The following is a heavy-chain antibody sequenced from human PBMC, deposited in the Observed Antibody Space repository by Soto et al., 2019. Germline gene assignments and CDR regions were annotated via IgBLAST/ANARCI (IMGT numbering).Heavy chain of an antibody. J-gene: IGHJ4*02. CDR3: ARERSRYDRSGYYRPDY. Sequence: EVQLVESGGGLVQPGGSLRLSCAASGFTFSSYWMSWVRQAPGKGLEWVANIKQDGSEKYYVDSVKGRFTISRDNAKNSLYLQMNSLRAEDTAVYYCARERSRYDRSGYYRPDYWGQGTLVTVSS. V-gene: IGHV3-7*03. D-gene: IGHD3-22*01. CDR2: IKQDGSEK. CDR1: GFTFSSYW.